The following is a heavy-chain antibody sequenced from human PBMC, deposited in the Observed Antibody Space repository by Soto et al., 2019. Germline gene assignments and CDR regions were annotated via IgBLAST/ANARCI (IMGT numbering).Heavy chain of an antibody. J-gene: IGHJ4*02. CDR2: ITGSGRST. CDR1: GFIFSSYA. V-gene: IGHV3-23*01. CDR3: ASHYDFWSGYYNY. D-gene: IGHD3-3*01. Sequence: EVQRLESGVGLVQPGGSLRLSCAASGFIFSSYAMSWVRQAPGKGLEWVSHITGSGRSTYYADSVKGRFTISRDNSKNTLYLPLNSLRAEDTAVYYCASHYDFWSGYYNYWGQGTLVTVSS.